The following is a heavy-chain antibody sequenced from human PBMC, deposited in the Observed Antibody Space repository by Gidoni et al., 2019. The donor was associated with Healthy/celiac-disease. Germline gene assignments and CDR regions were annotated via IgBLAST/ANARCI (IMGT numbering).Heavy chain of an antibody. Sequence: EVQLLESGGGLVQPGGSLRLSCAASGFTFSSYAMSWVRQAPGKGLEGVSAISGSGGSTYYADSVKGLFTISRDNSKNTLYLQMNSLRAEDTAVYYCGGDYYDSSGYYLTIDYWGQGTLVTVSS. J-gene: IGHJ4*02. CDR1: GFTFSSYA. CDR3: GGDYYDSSGYYLTIDY. V-gene: IGHV3-23*01. D-gene: IGHD3-22*01. CDR2: ISGSGGST.